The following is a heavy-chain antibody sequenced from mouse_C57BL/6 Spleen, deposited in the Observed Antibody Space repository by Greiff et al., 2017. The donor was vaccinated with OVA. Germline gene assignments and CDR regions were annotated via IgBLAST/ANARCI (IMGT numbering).Heavy chain of an antibody. D-gene: IGHD1-3*01. CDR2: IDPETGGT. CDR3: TELERPYQFAY. Sequence: VQLQQSGAELVRPGASVTLSCKASGYTFTDYEMHWVKQTPVHGLEWIGAIDPETGGTAYNQKFKGKAILTADKSSSTAYMELRSLTSEDSAVYYCTELERPYQFAYWGQGTLVTVSA. J-gene: IGHJ3*01. CDR1: GYTFTDYE. V-gene: IGHV1-15*01.